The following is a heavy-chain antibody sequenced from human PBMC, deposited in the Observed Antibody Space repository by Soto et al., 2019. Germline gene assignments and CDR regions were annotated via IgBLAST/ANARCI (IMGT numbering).Heavy chain of an antibody. Sequence: QVQLQESGPGLVKPSETLSLTCTVSGGSISSYYWSWIRQPPGKGLEWIGYIFYSGSTNYNPSLKSRVTISVDTSKNQFSLKLSSVTAADTAVYYCARAGPEMDYWCQGTLVTVSS. CDR3: ARAGPEMDY. J-gene: IGHJ4*02. D-gene: IGHD3-10*01. CDR2: IFYSGST. V-gene: IGHV4-59*01. CDR1: GGSISSYY.